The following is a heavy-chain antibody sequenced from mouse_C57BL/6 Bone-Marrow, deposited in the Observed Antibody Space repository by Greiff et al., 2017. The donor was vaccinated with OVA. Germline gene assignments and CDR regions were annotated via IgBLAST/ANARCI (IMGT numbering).Heavy chain of an antibody. V-gene: IGHV8-8*01. D-gene: IGHD1-1*01. CDR1: GFSLSTFGLG. CDR2: IWWDDDK. CDR3: ARGDYGSSSWFAY. Sequence: QVTLKVSGPGILQPSQTLSLTCSFSGFSLSTFGLGVGWIRQPSGKGLEWLAHIWWDDDKYYNPALKSRLTISKDTSKNQVFLKIANVDTADTATDYCARGDYGSSSWFAYWGQGTLVTVSA. J-gene: IGHJ3*01.